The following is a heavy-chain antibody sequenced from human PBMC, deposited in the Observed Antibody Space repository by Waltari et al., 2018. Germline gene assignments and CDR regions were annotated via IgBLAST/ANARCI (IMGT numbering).Heavy chain of an antibody. Sequence: EVQLVESGGGLVQPGGSLRLSCAASGFTYSLYWMHWVSQVPGKGLAWVSRSNSDGSSTSYADSVKGRFTIYKDNAKNTVYLQMNSLRVDDTAIYYCARGARRTTVTTGWWYFDLWGRGTLVTVSS. CDR3: ARGARRTTVTTGWWYFDL. V-gene: IGHV3-74*01. J-gene: IGHJ2*01. CDR2: SNSDGSST. CDR1: GFTYSLYW. D-gene: IGHD4-17*01.